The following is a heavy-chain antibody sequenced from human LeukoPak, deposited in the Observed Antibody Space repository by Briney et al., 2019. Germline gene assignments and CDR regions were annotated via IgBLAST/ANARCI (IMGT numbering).Heavy chain of an antibody. V-gene: IGHV4-59*08. CDR1: GGSISSYY. Sequence: SETLSLTCTVSGGSISSYYWSWIRQPPGEGLEWIGYIYYSGSTNYNPSLKSRVTISVDTYKNQFSLKLISVTAADTAVYYCARLGYGDNGAFDYWGQGTLVTVSS. D-gene: IGHD4-17*01. CDR3: ARLGYGDNGAFDY. CDR2: IYYSGST. J-gene: IGHJ4*02.